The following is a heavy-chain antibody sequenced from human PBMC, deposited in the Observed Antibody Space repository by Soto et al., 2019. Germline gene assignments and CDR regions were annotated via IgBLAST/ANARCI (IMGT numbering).Heavy chain of an antibody. Sequence: SETLSLTCTVSGGSISSSSYYWGWIRQPPGKGLEWIGSIYYSGSTYYNPSLKSRVTISVDTSRNQFSLKLSSVTAADTAVYYCARRGFWSGYSYYYYGMDVWGQGTTVTVSS. CDR1: GGSISSSSYY. V-gene: IGHV4-39*01. CDR2: IYYSGST. D-gene: IGHD3-3*01. J-gene: IGHJ6*02. CDR3: ARRGFWSGYSYYYYGMDV.